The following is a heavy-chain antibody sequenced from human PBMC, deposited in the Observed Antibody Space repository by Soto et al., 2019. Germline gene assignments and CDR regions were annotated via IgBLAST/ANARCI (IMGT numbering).Heavy chain of an antibody. Sequence: ASVKVSCKASVFSVDTTYCIHWVRRAPGQGLEWMGSINPNSGDTNYAQNFQGRVTMTRDTSISTAYMEVSSLTSDDTAVYYCGSPRSGSSPAVGHWGQGTVVTVSS. J-gene: IGHJ4*01. CDR3: GSPRSGSSPAVGH. CDR1: VFSVDTTYC. D-gene: IGHD3-22*01. CDR2: INPNSGDT. V-gene: IGHV1-2*02.